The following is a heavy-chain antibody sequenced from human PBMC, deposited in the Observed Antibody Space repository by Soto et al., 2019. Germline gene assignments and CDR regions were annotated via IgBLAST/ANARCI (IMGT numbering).Heavy chain of an antibody. CDR1: GFTFSNYW. V-gene: IGHV3-7*05. D-gene: IGHD2-15*01. J-gene: IGHJ3*02. Sequence: EVQLVESGGGLVQPAGSLRLSCGASGFTFSNYWMTWVRQAPGKGLEWVANIKEDGGMTYYLDSVKGRFTISRDNAKNSLYLQMNSLRDEDTAVYYCARNVVVVVAGAKYDAFDIWGQGTMVTVSS. CDR3: ARNVVVVVAGAKYDAFDI. CDR2: IKEDGGMT.